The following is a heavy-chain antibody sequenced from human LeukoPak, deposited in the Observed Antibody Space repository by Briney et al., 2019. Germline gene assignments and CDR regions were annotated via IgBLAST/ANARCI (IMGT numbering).Heavy chain of an antibody. CDR2: INSDVSST. Sequence: PGGSLRLSCAASGFTFSSYWMHWVRQAPGKGLVWVSRINSDVSSTSYADSVKGRFTISRDNAKNTLYLQMNSLRAEDTAVYYCARDQAPTDCSGGSCYSHYYGMDVWGQGTTVTVSS. V-gene: IGHV3-74*01. J-gene: IGHJ6*02. D-gene: IGHD2-15*01. CDR3: ARDQAPTDCSGGSCYSHYYGMDV. CDR1: GFTFSSYW.